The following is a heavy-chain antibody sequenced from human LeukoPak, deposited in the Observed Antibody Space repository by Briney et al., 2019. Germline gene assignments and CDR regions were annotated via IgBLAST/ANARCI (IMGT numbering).Heavy chain of an antibody. CDR1: GFNFNKYD. J-gene: IGHJ4*02. D-gene: IGHD6-19*01. V-gene: IGHV3-23*01. CDR2: ITGRSDKT. Sequence: GGSLRLSCAASGFNFNKYDMTWARQAPGKGLGWVSTITGRSDKTYYTDSVKGRFVTSRDNSKDTLYLQMNSLRAEDTALYYCAKGGWLDDLGQGALVTVSS. CDR3: AKGGWLDD.